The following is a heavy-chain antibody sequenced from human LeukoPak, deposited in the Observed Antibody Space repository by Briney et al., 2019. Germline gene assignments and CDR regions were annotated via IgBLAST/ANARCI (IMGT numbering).Heavy chain of an antibody. CDR3: ARGFTAAAGSAPDY. J-gene: IGHJ4*02. V-gene: IGHV4-59*01. CDR2: IYYSGST. CDR1: GGSISSYY. Sequence: SETLSLTCTVSGGSISSYYWSWIRQPPGKGLEWIGYIYYSGSTNYNPSLKSRITISVDTSKNQFSLKLSSVTAADTAVYYCARGFTAAAGSAPDYWGQGTLVTVSS. D-gene: IGHD6-13*01.